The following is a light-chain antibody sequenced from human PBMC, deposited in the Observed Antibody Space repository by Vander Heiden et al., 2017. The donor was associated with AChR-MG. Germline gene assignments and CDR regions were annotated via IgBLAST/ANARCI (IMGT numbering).Light chain of an antibody. CDR3: QQSYSTPFT. CDR1: QSISSY. Sequence: DIQMTQSPSSLSASVGDRVTITCRASQSISSYLNWYQQKPGKAPKLLIYAASSLQSGVPSRCSGSGSGTDFTLTISSLQPEDFATYYGQQSYSTPFTFGPGTKVDIK. J-gene: IGKJ3*01. CDR2: AAS. V-gene: IGKV1-39*01.